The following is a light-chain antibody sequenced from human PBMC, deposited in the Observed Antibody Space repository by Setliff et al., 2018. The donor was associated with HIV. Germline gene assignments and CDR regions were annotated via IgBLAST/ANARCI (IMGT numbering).Light chain of an antibody. J-gene: IGLJ3*02. Sequence: QSALTQPPSASGSPGQSVTISCTGTSSDVGGYDYVSWYQQHPGKAPKLMIYEVSKRPSGVPDRFSGSKSGNTASLTVSGLQAEDESDYYCASYYAGTNSGDLRVFGGGTKVTVL. CDR2: EVS. CDR1: SSDVGGYDY. CDR3: ASYYAGTNSGDLRV. V-gene: IGLV2-8*01.